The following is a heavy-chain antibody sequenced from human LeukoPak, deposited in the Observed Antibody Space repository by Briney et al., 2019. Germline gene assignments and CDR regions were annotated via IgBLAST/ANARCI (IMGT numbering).Heavy chain of an antibody. J-gene: IGHJ5*02. V-gene: IGHV3-33*01. CDR1: GFTFSSYG. CDR3: ARESPYCSSTSCYKGFDP. Sequence: GRSLRLSCAASGFTFSSYGMHWVRQAPGKGLEWVAVIWYDGSNKYYADSVKGRFTISRDNSKNTLYLRMNSLRAEDTAVYYCARESPYCSSTSCYKGFDPWGQGTLVTVSS. CDR2: IWYDGSNK. D-gene: IGHD2-2*02.